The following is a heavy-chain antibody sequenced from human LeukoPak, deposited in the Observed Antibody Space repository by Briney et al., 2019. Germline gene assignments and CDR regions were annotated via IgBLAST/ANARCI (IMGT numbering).Heavy chain of an antibody. CDR2: ISGSGGST. CDR1: GFTFSSYA. D-gene: IGHD3-10*01. V-gene: IGHV3-23*01. J-gene: IGHJ5*02. Sequence: PGGSLRLSCAASGFTFSSYAMSWVRQAPGEGLEWLSTISGSGGSTYYADSVKGRFTISRDNSKKTLDLQMNSLRAEDTAVYYCARFVLWFGDDRWGQGTLVTVSS. CDR3: ARFVLWFGDDR.